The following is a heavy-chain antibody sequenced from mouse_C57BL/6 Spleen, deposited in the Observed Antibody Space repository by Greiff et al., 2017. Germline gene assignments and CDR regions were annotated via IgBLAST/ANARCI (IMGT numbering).Heavy chain of an antibody. D-gene: IGHD2-5*01. J-gene: IGHJ1*03. CDR2: IHPNSGST. Sequence: VQLQQPGAELVKPGASVKLSCKASGYTFTSYWMHWVKQRPGQGLEWIGMIHPNSGSTNYNEKFKSKATLTVDKSSSTAYMQLSSLTSEDSAVYYCAGLDSNLRFYWYFDVWGTGTTVTVSS. CDR3: AGLDSNLRFYWYFDV. CDR1: GYTFTSYW. V-gene: IGHV1-64*01.